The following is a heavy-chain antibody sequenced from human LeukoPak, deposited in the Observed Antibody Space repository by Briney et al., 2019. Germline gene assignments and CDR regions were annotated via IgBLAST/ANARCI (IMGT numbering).Heavy chain of an antibody. CDR1: GYTFTSYG. V-gene: IGHV3-30*19. D-gene: IGHD4-17*01. J-gene: IGHJ6*02. CDR3: ARVLMAYGDFYYYGLDV. CDR2: ISYDGGNK. Sequence: SCKASGYTFTSYGISWVRQAPGKGLEWVAVISYDGGNKYYADSVKGRFTISRDNSKNTLYLQMTSLRAEDTAVYYCARVLMAYGDFYYYGLDVWGQGTTVTVSS.